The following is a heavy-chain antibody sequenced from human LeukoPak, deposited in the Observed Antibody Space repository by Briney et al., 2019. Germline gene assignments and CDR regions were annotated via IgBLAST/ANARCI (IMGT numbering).Heavy chain of an antibody. CDR1: GFTFSNYA. Sequence: GGSLRLSCAASGFTFSNYALNWVRQAPGKGLEWVSIISDSGDITDYADSVKGRFTISRDNSKNMLYLQMNSLRAEDTAVYSCTKKITMVRGINYGMDVWGQGTTVTVSS. J-gene: IGHJ6*02. V-gene: IGHV3-23*01. CDR3: TKKITMVRGINYGMDV. D-gene: IGHD3-10*01. CDR2: ISDSGDIT.